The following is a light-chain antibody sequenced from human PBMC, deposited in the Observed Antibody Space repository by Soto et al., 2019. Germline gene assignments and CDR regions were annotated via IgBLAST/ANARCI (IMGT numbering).Light chain of an antibody. CDR1: QSISSY. J-gene: IGKJ4*01. CDR3: KQSYSTSLT. Sequence: DIQMTQSPSSVSASVGDRVTITCRASQSISSYLNWYQQKPGKAPKLLIYAASSLQSGVPSRFSGSGSGTDFTLTISSLQPEDFATYYCKQSYSTSLTVGGGTKVDIK. CDR2: AAS. V-gene: IGKV1-39*01.